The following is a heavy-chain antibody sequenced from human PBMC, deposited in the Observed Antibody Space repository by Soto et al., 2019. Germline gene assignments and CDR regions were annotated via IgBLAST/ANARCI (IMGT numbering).Heavy chain of an antibody. CDR2: VFWNADK. CDR3: GHITNFGRDCSVVS. J-gene: IGHJ4*02. Sequence: QITLKESGPTLVRPTQTLPLTCTFSVFSVSNRGLAVAWICQPPGKALVWLARVFWNADKRYSPSLSDTLTIPKNTSENQVVLRTTNMDPVDSATYYCGHITNFGRDCSVVSGGQGTLVSVSS. V-gene: IGHV2-5*01. D-gene: IGHD2-21*02. CDR1: VFSVSNRGLA.